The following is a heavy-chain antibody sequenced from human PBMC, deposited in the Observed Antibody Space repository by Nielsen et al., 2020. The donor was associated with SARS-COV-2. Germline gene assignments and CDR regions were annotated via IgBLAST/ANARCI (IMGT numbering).Heavy chain of an antibody. CDR1: GFTFSSYA. CDR3: AREAMGYDY. D-gene: IGHD5-12*01. Sequence: GGSLRLSCAASGFTFSSYAMHWVRQAPGKGLEWVAVISYDGSNKYYADSVKGRFTISRDNAKNSLYLQMNSLRAEDTAVYYCAREAMGYDYWGQGTLVTVSS. CDR2: ISYDGSNK. V-gene: IGHV3-30*04. J-gene: IGHJ4*02.